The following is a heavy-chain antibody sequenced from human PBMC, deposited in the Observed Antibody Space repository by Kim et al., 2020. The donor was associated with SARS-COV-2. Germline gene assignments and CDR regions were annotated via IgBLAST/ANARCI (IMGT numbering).Heavy chain of an antibody. CDR1: GFTFSSYE. V-gene: IGHV3-48*03. D-gene: IGHD3-22*01. CDR2: ISSSGSTI. CDR3: ARGLPVFDYYDSSTYFT. J-gene: IGHJ2*01. Sequence: GGSLRLSCTASGFTFSSYEMNWVRQAPGKGLEWVSYISSSGSTIFYSDSVKGRFTISRDNSENSLYLQMNSLRAEDTATYYCARGLPVFDYYDSSTYFTWGRGTLVSVSS.